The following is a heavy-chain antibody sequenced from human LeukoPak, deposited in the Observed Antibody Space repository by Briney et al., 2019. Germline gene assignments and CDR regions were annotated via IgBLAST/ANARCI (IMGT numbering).Heavy chain of an antibody. J-gene: IGHJ6*03. V-gene: IGHV1-18*01. Sequence: GASVKVSCKASGYTFTSYGISWVRQAPGQGLEWMGWISAYNGNTNYAQKFQGRVTMTRNTSISTAYMELSSLRSEDTAVYYCARQSERGYSYGFYYYYYYMDVWGKGTTVTISS. D-gene: IGHD5-18*01. CDR3: ARQSERGYSYGFYYYYYYMDV. CDR1: GYTFTSYG. CDR2: ISAYNGNT.